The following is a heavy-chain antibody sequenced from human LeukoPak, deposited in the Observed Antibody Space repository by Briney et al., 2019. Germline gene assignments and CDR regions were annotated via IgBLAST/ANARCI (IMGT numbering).Heavy chain of an antibody. D-gene: IGHD3-22*01. CDR1: GYTFTSYG. CDR3: ARGNYYDSSGYYSGGAFDI. J-gene: IGHJ3*02. V-gene: IGHV1-18*01. Sequence: ASVKVSCKASGYTFTSYGSSWVRQAPGQGLEWMGWISAYNGNTNYAQKLQGRVTMTTDTSTSTAYMELGSLRSDEPPVNNLARGNYYDSSGYYSGGAFDIWGQGTMVTVSS. CDR2: ISAYNGNT.